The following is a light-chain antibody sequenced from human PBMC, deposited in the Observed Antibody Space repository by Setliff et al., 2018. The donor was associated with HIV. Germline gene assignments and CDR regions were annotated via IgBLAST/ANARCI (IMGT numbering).Light chain of an antibody. Sequence: ALTQPASVSGSPGQSITISCTGTSGDVGFYNFVSWYQLHPGKAPKLVIYEVSNRPSGVSNRFSGSKSGNTASLTISGLQPEDGADYYCSSYTNSVTVVFGTGTKVTVL. CDR1: SGDVGFYNF. CDR2: EVS. CDR3: SSYTNSVTVV. J-gene: IGLJ1*01. V-gene: IGLV2-14*01.